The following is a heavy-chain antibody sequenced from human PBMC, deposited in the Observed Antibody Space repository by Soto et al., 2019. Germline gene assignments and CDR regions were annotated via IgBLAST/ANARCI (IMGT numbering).Heavy chain of an antibody. Sequence: SETLSLTCTVSGGSISSGGYYWSWIRQHPGKGLEWIGYIYYSGSTYYNPSLKSRVTISVDTSKNQFSLKLSSVTAADTAVYYCARDRGASPDRWGQGTLVTVSS. CDR3: ARDRGASPDR. D-gene: IGHD1-26*01. CDR1: GGSISSGGYY. V-gene: IGHV4-31*03. CDR2: IYYSGST. J-gene: IGHJ4*02.